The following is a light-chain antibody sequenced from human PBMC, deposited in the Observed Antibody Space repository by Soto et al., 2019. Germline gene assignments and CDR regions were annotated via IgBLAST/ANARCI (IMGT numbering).Light chain of an antibody. CDR1: SSDIGAYNY. CDR3: SSYSSAIAFV. V-gene: IGLV2-14*01. CDR2: EVT. Sequence: QSALTQPASVSGSPGQSITISCTGTSSDIGAYNYVSWYQQHPGKAPKLMIYEVTNRPSGISNRFSGSRSGNTASLSISGLQAEDEADYYFSSYSSAIAFVFGTGTKLTVL. J-gene: IGLJ1*01.